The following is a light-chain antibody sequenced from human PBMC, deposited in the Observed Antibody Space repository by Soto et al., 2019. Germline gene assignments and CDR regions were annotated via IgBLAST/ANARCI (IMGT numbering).Light chain of an antibody. J-gene: IGKJ1*01. CDR2: AAS. V-gene: IGKV3-15*01. CDR1: QSVSND. CDR3: QQYNNWPRT. Sequence: IVVTKSPVPLSESPGARATLSCRASQSVSNDLAWYHQKPGNAPSLLIYAASTMATGIPARFSGSGSGTEFTLTISSLQSEDFAVYYCQQYNNWPRTFGQGTKVDIK.